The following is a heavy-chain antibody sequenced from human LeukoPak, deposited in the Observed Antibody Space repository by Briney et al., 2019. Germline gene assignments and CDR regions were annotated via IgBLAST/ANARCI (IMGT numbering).Heavy chain of an antibody. J-gene: IGHJ2*01. CDR2: IVSSSRSTI. D-gene: IGHD6-19*01. V-gene: IGHV3-48*03. Sequence: GGSRRLSCAASGLTFSIYETNWVRHAPGGGREWVSHIVSSSRSTIPNADSVKGRFTISRDNTKDSLFVQMNSVRVEDTAIYYCVRRGGSGWHWYFDLWGRGTLVTVSS. CDR3: VRRGGSGWHWYFDL. CDR1: GLTFSIYE.